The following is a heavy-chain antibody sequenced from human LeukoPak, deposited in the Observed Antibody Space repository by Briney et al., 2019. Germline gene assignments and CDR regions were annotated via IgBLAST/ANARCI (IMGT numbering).Heavy chain of an antibody. J-gene: IGHJ5*02. CDR1: GYTFTSYG. CDR2: ISAYNGNT. D-gene: IGHD5-12*01. CDR3: ARDRGYSGYGWFDP. Sequence: ASVKVPCKASGYTFTSYGISWVRQAPGQGLEWMGWISAYNGNTNYAQKLQGRVTMTTDTSTSTAYMELRSLRSDDTAVYYCARDRGYSGYGWFDPWGQGTLVTVSS. V-gene: IGHV1-18*01.